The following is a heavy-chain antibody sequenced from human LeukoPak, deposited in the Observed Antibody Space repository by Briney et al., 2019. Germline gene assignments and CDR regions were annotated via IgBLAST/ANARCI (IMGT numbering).Heavy chain of an antibody. D-gene: IGHD3-10*01. CDR1: GYTFTGYY. CDR2: INPNSGGT. CDR3: ARESGYGSGSHSDY. J-gene: IGHJ4*02. V-gene: IGHV1-2*02. Sequence: ASVKVSCKASGYTFTGYYMHWVRQAPGQGLEWMGWINPNSGGTNYAQEFQGRVTMTRDTSISTAYMELSRLRSDDTAVYYCARESGYGSGSHSDYWGQGTLVTVSS.